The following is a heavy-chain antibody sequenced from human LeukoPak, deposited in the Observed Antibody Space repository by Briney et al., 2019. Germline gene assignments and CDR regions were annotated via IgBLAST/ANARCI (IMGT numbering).Heavy chain of an antibody. D-gene: IGHD5-12*01. CDR1: GGSISSYY. J-gene: IGHJ4*02. Sequence: SETLSLTCTVSGGSISSYYWSWIRQPPGKGLEWIGYIYYSGSTNYNPSLKSRVTVSVDTSKNQFSLKLSSVTAADTAVYYCAREKGDGYNVWGRGTLVTVSS. CDR2: IYYSGST. CDR3: AREKGDGYNV. V-gene: IGHV4-59*01.